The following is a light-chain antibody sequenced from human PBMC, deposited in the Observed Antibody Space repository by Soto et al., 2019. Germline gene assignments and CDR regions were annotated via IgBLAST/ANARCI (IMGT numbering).Light chain of an antibody. V-gene: IGLV2-14*01. Sequence: QSVLTQPASVSGSPGQSITISCTGTSSDVGGYNYVSWYQQHPGKAPKLMISEGHRRPSGVPDRFSGSTSVNSASLTISGLQADDEADYYCCLYTGATTYVFGTRTKVTLL. CDR2: EGH. J-gene: IGLJ1*01. CDR1: SSDVGGYNY. CDR3: CLYTGATTYV.